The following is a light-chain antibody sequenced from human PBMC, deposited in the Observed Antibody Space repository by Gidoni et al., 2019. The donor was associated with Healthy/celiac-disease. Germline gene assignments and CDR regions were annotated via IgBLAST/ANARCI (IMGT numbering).Light chain of an antibody. Sequence: EIVLTPSPATLSLSPGERATLSCRASQGVSSYLAWYQQKPGQAPRLLIYDASNRATGIPARFSGSGPGTDFTLTISSLEPEDFAVYYCQQRSNWGGTFGPGTKVDIK. V-gene: IGKV3D-11*01. CDR3: QQRSNWGGT. CDR2: DAS. J-gene: IGKJ3*01. CDR1: QGVSSY.